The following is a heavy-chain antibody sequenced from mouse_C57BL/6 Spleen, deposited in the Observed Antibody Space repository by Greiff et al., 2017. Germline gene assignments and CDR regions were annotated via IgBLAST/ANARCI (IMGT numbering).Heavy chain of an antibody. D-gene: IGHD1-1*02. CDR1: GYTFTSYG. CDR2: IYPRSGNT. CDR3: VRRRDYHAMDY. V-gene: IGHV1-81*01. Sequence: QVQLQQSGAELARPGASVKLSCKASGYTFTSYGISWVKQRTGQGLEWIGEIYPRSGNTYYNEKFKGKATLTADKSSSTAYMELRSLTSEDSAVYFCVRRRDYHAMDYWGQGTSVTVSS. J-gene: IGHJ4*01.